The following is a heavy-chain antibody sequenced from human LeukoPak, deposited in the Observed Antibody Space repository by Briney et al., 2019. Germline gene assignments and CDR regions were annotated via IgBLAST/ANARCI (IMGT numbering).Heavy chain of an antibody. CDR2: TYYRSKWIS. CDR3: ARKGTVTTPFDY. Sequence: SQTLSLTCAISGDSVSSNSAAWNWIRQSPSRGLEWLGRTYYRSKWISDYAVSVKSRMTINADTSKNQFSLQVNSVTPEDTAVYYCARKGTVTTPFDYWGQGIVVTVSS. D-gene: IGHD1/OR15-1a*01. V-gene: IGHV6-1*01. J-gene: IGHJ4*02. CDR1: GDSVSSNSAA.